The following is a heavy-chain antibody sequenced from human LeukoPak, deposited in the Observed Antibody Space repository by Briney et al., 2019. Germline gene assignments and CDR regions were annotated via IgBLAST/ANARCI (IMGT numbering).Heavy chain of an antibody. J-gene: IGHJ4*02. CDR2: IYHTGST. D-gene: IGHD6-25*01. Sequence: TSETLSLTCTVSGGSISSYYWSWIRQPPGKGLEWIANIYHTGSTNYNPSLSSRVTISIDTAKNQLSLKLTSVTAADTAVYYCARRGRNSSGWQDYLWGQGTLVTVSS. V-gene: IGHV4-59*01. CDR3: ARRGRNSSGWQDYL. CDR1: GGSISSYY.